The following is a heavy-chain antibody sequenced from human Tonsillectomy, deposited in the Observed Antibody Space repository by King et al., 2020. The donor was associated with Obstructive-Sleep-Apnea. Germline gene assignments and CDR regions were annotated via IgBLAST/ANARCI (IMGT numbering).Heavy chain of an antibody. D-gene: IGHD1-26*01. CDR1: GFTFSDYY. J-gene: IGHJ6*02. Sequence: VQLVESGGGLVKPGGSLRLSCAASGFTFSDYYMNWIRQAPGKGLEWVSYISSSGSTVYYADSVKGRFTISRDNAKNSLYLQMNSLRAEDTAMYYCARGNSGSSHVDYYGMDIWGQGTTVTVSS. CDR3: ARGNSGSSHVDYYGMDI. CDR2: ISSSGSTV. V-gene: IGHV3-11*01.